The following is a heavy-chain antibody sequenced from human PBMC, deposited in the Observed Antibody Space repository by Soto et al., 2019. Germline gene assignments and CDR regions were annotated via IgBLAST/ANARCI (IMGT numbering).Heavy chain of an antibody. V-gene: IGHV3-30-3*01. CDR3: ARDSSDGVAPRNNFDY. CDR1: GFTFSSYA. D-gene: IGHD5-12*01. CDR2: ISYDGSNK. J-gene: IGHJ4*02. Sequence: QVQLVESGGGVVQPGRSLRLSCAACGFTFSSYAMHWVRQAPGKGLEWVAVISYDGSNKYYADSVKGRFTISRDNSKNTLYLQMNSLRAEDTAVYYCARDSSDGVAPRNNFDYWGQGTLVTVSS.